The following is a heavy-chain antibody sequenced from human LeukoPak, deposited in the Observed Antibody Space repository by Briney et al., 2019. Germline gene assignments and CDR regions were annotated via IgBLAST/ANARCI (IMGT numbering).Heavy chain of an antibody. D-gene: IGHD5-12*01. CDR1: GFTFNNFA. Sequence: GSLRLPCTASGFTFNNFAMSWVRQAPGGGLEWLASLTGSGHQIYYADSVKGRFTISRDNSENTLYLDMNNLRAEDTAIYYCAKDGRYSGYDFAESWGQGTLVTVSS. CDR2: LTGSGHQI. CDR3: AKDGRYSGYDFAES. J-gene: IGHJ5*02. V-gene: IGHV3-23*01.